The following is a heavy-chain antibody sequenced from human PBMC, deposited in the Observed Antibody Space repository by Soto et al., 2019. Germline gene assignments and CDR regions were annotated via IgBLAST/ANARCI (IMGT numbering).Heavy chain of an antibody. CDR2: IKSKFDGETI. CDR1: GFTFSTYA. Sequence: GGSLRLSCAASGFTFSTYAMSWVRQAPGKGLEWVGRIKSKFDGETIDYAAPVKGRFTISRDDSKNIVYLQMNSLNTEDTAVYYCATGLLRYYAYWGHGTLVTVSS. J-gene: IGHJ4*01. V-gene: IGHV3-15*01. CDR3: ATGLLRYYAY. D-gene: IGHD3-9*01.